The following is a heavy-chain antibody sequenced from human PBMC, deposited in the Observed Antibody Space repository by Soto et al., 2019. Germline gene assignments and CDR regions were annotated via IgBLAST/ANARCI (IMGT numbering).Heavy chain of an antibody. CDR1: GYTFTELS. CDR3: ATVRAKGGYYRDLVFDP. D-gene: IGHD3-3*01. V-gene: IGHV1-24*01. CDR2: FDPEDGET. J-gene: IGHJ5*02. Sequence: ASVKVSCKVSGYTFTELSMHWVRQAPGKGLEWMGGFDPEDGETIYAQKFQGRATMTEDTSTDTAYMELSSLRSEDTAVYYCATVRAKGGYYRDLVFDPWGQGTLVTVSS.